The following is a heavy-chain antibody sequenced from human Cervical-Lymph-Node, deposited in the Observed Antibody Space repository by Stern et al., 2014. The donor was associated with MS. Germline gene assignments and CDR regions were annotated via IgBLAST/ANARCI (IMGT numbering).Heavy chain of an antibody. CDR3: ARDPYCSGGSCFDWYFDL. CDR1: GGPISSYY. V-gene: IGHV4-59*01. Sequence: QVQLQESGPGLVKPSETLSLTCTVSGGPISSYYWSWIRQSPGKGLEWIGYIYYSGSTNYNPSLKSRVTISVDTSRNQFSLKLSSVTAADTAVYYCARDPYCSGGSCFDWYFDLWGRGTLVTVSS. D-gene: IGHD2-15*01. J-gene: IGHJ2*01. CDR2: IYYSGST.